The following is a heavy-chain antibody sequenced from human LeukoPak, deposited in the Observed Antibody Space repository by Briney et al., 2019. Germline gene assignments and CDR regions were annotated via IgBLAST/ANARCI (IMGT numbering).Heavy chain of an antibody. CDR3: ARDSSLRFLELDYYYGMDV. D-gene: IGHD3-3*01. CDR1: GGSISSYY. V-gene: IGHV4-59*01. CDR2: IYYSGST. Sequence: PSETLSLTCTVSGGSISSYYWSWIRQPPGKGPEWIGYIYYSGSTNYNPSLKSRVTISVDTSKNQFSLKLSSVTAADTAVYYCARDSSLRFLELDYYYGMDVWGQGTTVTVSS. J-gene: IGHJ6*02.